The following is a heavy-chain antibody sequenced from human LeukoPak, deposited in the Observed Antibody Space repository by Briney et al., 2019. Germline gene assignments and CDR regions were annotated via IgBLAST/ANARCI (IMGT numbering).Heavy chain of an antibody. V-gene: IGHV4-30-2*01. J-gene: IGHJ4*02. CDR2: IYHSGST. Sequence: PSETLSLTCAVSGGSISSGGYSWSWIRQPPGKGLEWIGYIYHSGSTYYNPSLKSRVTISVDRSKNQFSLKLSSVTAADTAVYYCARGRGTVFDYWGQGTLVTVSS. CDR1: GGSISSGGYS. D-gene: IGHD3-10*01. CDR3: ARGRGTVFDY.